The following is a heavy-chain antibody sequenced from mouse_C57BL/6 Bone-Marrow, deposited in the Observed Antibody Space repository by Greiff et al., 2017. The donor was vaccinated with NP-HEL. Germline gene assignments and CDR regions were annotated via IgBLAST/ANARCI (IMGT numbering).Heavy chain of an antibody. CDR1: GFTFSSYG. Sequence: EVQVVESGGDLVKPGGSLKLSCAASGFTFSSYGMSWVRQTPDKRLEWVATISSGGSYTYYPDSVKGRFTISRDNAKNTLYLQMSSLKSEDTAMYYCARTPFAYWGQGTLVTVSA. CDR2: ISSGGSYT. J-gene: IGHJ3*01. V-gene: IGHV5-6*01. CDR3: ARTPFAY.